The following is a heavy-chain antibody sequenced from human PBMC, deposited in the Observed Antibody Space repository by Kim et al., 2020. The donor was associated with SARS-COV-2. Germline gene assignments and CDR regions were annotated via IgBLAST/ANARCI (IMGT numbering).Heavy chain of an antibody. D-gene: IGHD3-10*01. V-gene: IGHV1-69*04. CDR1: GGTFSSYA. CDR3: ARDPVVRGVIGWFDP. CDR2: IIPILGIA. J-gene: IGHJ5*02. Sequence: SVKVSCKASGGTFSSYAISWVRQAPGQGLEWMGRIIPILGIANYAQKFQGRVTITADKSTSTAYMELSSLRSEDTAVYYCARDPVVRGVIGWFDPWGQGTLVTVSS.